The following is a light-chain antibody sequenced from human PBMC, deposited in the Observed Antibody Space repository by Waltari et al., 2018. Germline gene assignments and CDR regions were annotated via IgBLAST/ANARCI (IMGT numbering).Light chain of an antibody. CDR1: QSINTY. J-gene: IGKJ2*03. Sequence: EIVLTQSPATLSFSPGERATLSCRASQSINTYLAWYQQKPGQAPRLLIYDASNRATGVPARFSGSGSGTEFMLSISSLEPEDFAIYYCQQRRNWEFSFGQGTKLEIK. CDR3: QQRRNWEFS. V-gene: IGKV3-11*01. CDR2: DAS.